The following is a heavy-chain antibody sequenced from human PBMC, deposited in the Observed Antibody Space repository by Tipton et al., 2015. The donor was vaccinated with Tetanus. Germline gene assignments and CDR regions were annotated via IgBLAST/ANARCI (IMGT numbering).Heavy chain of an antibody. CDR1: GGSISSYY. J-gene: IGHJ6*02. CDR2: IYYSGST. Sequence: TLSLTCTVSGGSISSYYWGWIRQPPGKGLEWIGYIYYSGSTNYNPSLKSRVTISVDTSKNQFSLKLSSVTAADTAVYYCARSYSSSWYYYGMDVWGQGTTVTVSS. D-gene: IGHD6-13*01. V-gene: IGHV4-59*01. CDR3: ARSYSSSWYYYGMDV.